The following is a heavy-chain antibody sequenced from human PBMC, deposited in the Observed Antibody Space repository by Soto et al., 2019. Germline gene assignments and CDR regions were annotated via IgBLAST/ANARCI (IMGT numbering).Heavy chain of an antibody. V-gene: IGHV3-15*07. Sequence: PGGSLRLSCAASGFIFTTAWINWVRQAPGKGLEWVGRIKSKDAGGTEDFAEVVKGRFAISRDDSRSMVYMQMSSLKTEDTAVYYCTTDAYFTLNIVSFYDWGIGTLVTVDS. D-gene: IGHD3-16*01. CDR3: TTDAYFTLNIVSFYD. CDR1: GFIFTTAW. J-gene: IGHJ4*01. CDR2: IKSKDAGGTE.